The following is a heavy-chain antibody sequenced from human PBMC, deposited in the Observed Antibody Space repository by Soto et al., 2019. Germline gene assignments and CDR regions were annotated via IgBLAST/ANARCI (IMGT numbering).Heavy chain of an antibody. CDR2: IWYDGTNK. V-gene: IGHV3-33*01. J-gene: IGHJ3*02. CDR3: ARDIGDQTSRWTHAFAI. Sequence: VGSLRLSCAASGFTFSRYGMHWVRQAPGKGLEWVAVIWYDGTNKYYVDSVKGRFTISKDNSKNTLYLQMNSLRAEDTAIYYCARDIGDQTSRWTHAFAICDQVKMV. CDR1: GFTFSRYG. D-gene: IGHD6-13*01.